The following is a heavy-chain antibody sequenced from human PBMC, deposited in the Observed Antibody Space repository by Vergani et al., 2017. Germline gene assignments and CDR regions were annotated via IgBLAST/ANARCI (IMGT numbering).Heavy chain of an antibody. CDR3: TRDPYYYDTSPPYYYGIDV. CDR1: GFTTGDYA. D-gene: IGHD3-22*01. V-gene: IGHV3-49*04. J-gene: IGHJ6*02. CDR2: IRSKAYGGTT. Sequence: EAQLAESGGGLVQPGQSLRLSCTASGFTTGDYAMSWVRQAPGKGLEWVGFIRSKAYGGTTEYAASVKGRFTISRDDSKSIAYLQMNSLKTEDTAVYYCTRDPYYYDTSPPYYYGIDVWGQGTTVTVSS.